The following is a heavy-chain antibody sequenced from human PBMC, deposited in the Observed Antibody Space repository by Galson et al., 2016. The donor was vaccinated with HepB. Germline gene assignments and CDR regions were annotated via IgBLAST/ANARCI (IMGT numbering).Heavy chain of an antibody. CDR1: GYSFATYG. CDR3: ARDRGHDEDTFDN. CDR2: TSAYSDHS. D-gene: IGHD3-3*01. V-gene: IGHV1-18*01. J-gene: IGHJ4*02. Sequence: SVKVSCKASGYSFATYGISWVRQAPGQGLEWMGWTSAYSDHSNYAQKFQGRVTITTDTFTTTVNMELRSLRSDDTAIYYCARDRGHDEDTFDNWGQGTLITVSS.